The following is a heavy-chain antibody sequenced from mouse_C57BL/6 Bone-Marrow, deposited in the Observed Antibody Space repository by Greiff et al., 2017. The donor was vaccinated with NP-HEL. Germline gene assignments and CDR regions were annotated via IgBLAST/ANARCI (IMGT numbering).Heavy chain of an antibody. D-gene: IGHD2-1*01. CDR1: GYAFTNYL. Sequence: VQLQQSGAELVRPGTSVKVSCKASGYAFTNYLIEWVKQRPGQGLEWIGVINPGSGGTNYNEEFKGKATLTADKSSSTAYMQLSSLTSEDSAVYFCAKEGYGNYVCSMDYWGQGTSVTVSS. CDR3: AKEGYGNYVCSMDY. J-gene: IGHJ4*01. CDR2: INPGSGGT. V-gene: IGHV1-54*01.